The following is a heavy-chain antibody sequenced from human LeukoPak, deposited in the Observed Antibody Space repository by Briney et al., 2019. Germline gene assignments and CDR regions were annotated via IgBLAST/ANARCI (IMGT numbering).Heavy chain of an antibody. Sequence: PGGSLRLSCSASGFTVRSTFMNWVRQAPGKGLEWVSVIYTGGSTYYTDSVRGRFTISRDDSKNTVYLQMNSLRADDTAVYYCFAGNFDPLDMWGQGTMVIVSS. CDR3: FAGNFDPLDM. CDR1: GFTVRSTF. J-gene: IGHJ3*02. V-gene: IGHV3-53*01. CDR2: IYTGGST.